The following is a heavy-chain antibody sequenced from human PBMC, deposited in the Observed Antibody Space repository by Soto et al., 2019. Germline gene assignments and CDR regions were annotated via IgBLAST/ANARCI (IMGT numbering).Heavy chain of an antibody. CDR1: GGSVSSGSYY. Sequence: SETLSLTCTVSGGSVSSGSYYWSWIRQPPGKGLEWIGYIYYSGSTNYNPSLKSRVTISVDTSKNQFSLKLSSVTAADTAVYYCARREPDYYDSSGYFIPWGQGTLVTVSS. CDR3: ARREPDYYDSSGYFIP. CDR2: IYYSGST. J-gene: IGHJ5*02. V-gene: IGHV4-61*01. D-gene: IGHD3-22*01.